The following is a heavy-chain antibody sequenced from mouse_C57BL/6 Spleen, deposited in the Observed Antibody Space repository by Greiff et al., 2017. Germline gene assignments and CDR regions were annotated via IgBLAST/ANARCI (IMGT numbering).Heavy chain of an antibody. CDR1: GYTFTDYN. Sequence: VQLQQSGPELVKPGASVKIPCKASGYTFTDYNMDWVKQSHGKSLEWIGDINPNNGGTIYNQKFKGKATLTVDKSSSTAYMELRSLTSEDTAVYYGARLDGYGGGGYFDYWGQGTTLTVSS. CDR3: ARLDGYGGGGYFDY. J-gene: IGHJ2*01. D-gene: IGHD2-2*01. V-gene: IGHV1-18*01. CDR2: INPNNGGT.